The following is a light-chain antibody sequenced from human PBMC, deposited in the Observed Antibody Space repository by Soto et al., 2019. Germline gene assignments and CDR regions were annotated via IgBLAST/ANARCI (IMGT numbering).Light chain of an antibody. V-gene: IGKV1-33*01. Sequence: DIQMTQSPSSLSASVGDRVTITCQASQDISNYLNWYQQKPGKAPKLLIYDASNLETVVPSRFSGSGSGTDFTFTISSLQPEVIATDYGQQYDNLPLFGGGTKVEIK. J-gene: IGKJ4*01. CDR3: QQYDNLPL. CDR1: QDISNY. CDR2: DAS.